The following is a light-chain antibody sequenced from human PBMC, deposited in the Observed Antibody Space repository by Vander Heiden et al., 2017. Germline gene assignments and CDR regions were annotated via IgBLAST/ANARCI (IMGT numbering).Light chain of an antibody. CDR2: LGS. Sequence: IVMTQSPLPLPVTPGEPASISCRASQSLLHSNGYNYLDWYLQKPGQSPQLLIYLGSNRASGVPDRFSGSGSGTDFTLKISRVEAEDVGVYYCMQALQTPGTFGGGTKVEIK. CDR3: MQALQTPGT. CDR1: QSLLHSNGYNY. J-gene: IGKJ4*01. V-gene: IGKV2-28*01.